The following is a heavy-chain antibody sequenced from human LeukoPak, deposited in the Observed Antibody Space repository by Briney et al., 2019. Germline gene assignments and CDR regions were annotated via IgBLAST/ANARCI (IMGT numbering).Heavy chain of an antibody. Sequence: GGSLTLSCAASGFRFSSYSINWVRQAPGKGLEWVSYISGDGNAKHYADSVKGRFTISRDNAKNALYLQMNSLRAEDTAVYFCARDYVYAFDYWGQGTLVTVSS. CDR3: ARDYVYAFDY. CDR1: GFRFSSYS. D-gene: IGHD2/OR15-2a*01. V-gene: IGHV3-48*01. CDR2: ISGDGNAK. J-gene: IGHJ4*02.